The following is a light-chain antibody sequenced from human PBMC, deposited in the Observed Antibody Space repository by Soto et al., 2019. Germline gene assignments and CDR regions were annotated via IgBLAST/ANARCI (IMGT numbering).Light chain of an antibody. CDR3: SSYTNNQRL. Sequence: QSALTQPASVSGSPGQSITISCTGTSSDIGGHNFVSWYQQHPGKAPKLMIYEVSNRPSGVSSRFSGSKSGNTASLTISGLQAEDEADYYCSSYTNNQRLFGGGTKVTVL. CDR2: EVS. J-gene: IGLJ3*02. CDR1: SSDIGGHNF. V-gene: IGLV2-14*01.